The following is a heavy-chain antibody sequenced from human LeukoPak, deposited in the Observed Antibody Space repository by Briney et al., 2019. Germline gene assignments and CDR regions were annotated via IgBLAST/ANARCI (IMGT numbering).Heavy chain of an antibody. Sequence: KPSETLSLTCAVYGGSFSGYYWSWIRQPPGKVLEWIGEINHSGSTNYNPSLKSRVTISVDTSKNQFSLKLSSVTAADTAVYYCARGVFLFYYYGMDVWGQGTTVTVSS. CDR3: ARGVFLFYYYGMDV. CDR1: GGSFSGYY. V-gene: IGHV4-34*01. J-gene: IGHJ6*02. CDR2: INHSGST. D-gene: IGHD2-21*01.